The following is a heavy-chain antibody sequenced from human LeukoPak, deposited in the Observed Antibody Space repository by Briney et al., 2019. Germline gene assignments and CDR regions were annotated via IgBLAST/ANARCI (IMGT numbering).Heavy chain of an antibody. CDR3: ARDGDPDSSGWFFDY. CDR1: GYTFTGYY. Sequence: ASVKVSCKASGYTFTGYYMHWVRQAPGQGLEWMGIINPSGGSTSYAQKFQGRVTMTRDTSTSTVYMELSSLRSEDTAVYYCARDGDPDSSGWFFDYWGQGTLVTVSS. D-gene: IGHD6-19*01. V-gene: IGHV1-46*01. J-gene: IGHJ4*02. CDR2: INPSGGST.